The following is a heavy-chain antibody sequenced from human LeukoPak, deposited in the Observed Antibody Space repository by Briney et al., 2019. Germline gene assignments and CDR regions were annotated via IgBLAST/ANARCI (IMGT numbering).Heavy chain of an antibody. D-gene: IGHD3-16*01. CDR2: ISSSSSYI. CDR1: GFTFSSYS. V-gene: IGHV3-21*01. J-gene: IGHJ4*02. CDR3: ARDGTLHLGYDYVGSIGY. Sequence: PGGSLRLSCAASGFTFSSYSMNWVRQAPGKGLEWVSSISSSSSYIYYADSVKGRFTISRDNAKNSLYLQMNSLRAEDTAVYYCARDGTLHLGYDYVGSIGYWGQGTLVTVSS.